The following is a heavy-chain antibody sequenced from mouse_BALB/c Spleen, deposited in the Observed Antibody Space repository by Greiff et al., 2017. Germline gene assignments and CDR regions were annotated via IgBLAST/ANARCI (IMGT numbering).Heavy chain of an antibody. D-gene: IGHD2-3*01. CDR3: TRSYDGDSPMDY. V-gene: IGHV1S126*01. Sequence: QVQLKESGAELMKPGASVKISCKATGYTFSSYWIAWVKQRPGHGLEWIGNIYPSDSYTNYNHKFKDKATLTVDKSSSTAYMQLSSPTSEDSAVYCCTRSYDGDSPMDYWGQGTSVTVSS. J-gene: IGHJ4*01. CDR2: IYPSDSYT. CDR1: GYTFSSYW.